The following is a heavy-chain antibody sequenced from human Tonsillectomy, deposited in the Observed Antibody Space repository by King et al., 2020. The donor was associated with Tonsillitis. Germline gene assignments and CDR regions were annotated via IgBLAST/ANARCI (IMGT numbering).Heavy chain of an antibody. V-gene: IGHV3-21*06. CDR2: VDKTSTSI. CDR3: SRVRCTGGSCAFDY. Sequence: VQLVESGGRLVKPGGSLRLSCAASGFTFSAYTMNWVRQAPGKGLEWVSSVDKTSTSISYADSVKGRFTISRDNAKNYLYLQMKSLSPNDTAVYYCSRVRCTGGSCAFDYWGQGTLVTGSS. CDR1: GFTFSAYT. D-gene: IGHD2-8*02. J-gene: IGHJ4*02.